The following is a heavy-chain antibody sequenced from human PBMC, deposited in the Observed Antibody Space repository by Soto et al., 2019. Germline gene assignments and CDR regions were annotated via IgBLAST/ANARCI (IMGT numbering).Heavy chain of an antibody. V-gene: IGHV1-46*01. CDR3: ARDQYGGLYKYYYGMDV. CDR2: INPSGGST. J-gene: IGHJ6*02. Sequence: GASVKVSGKASGYTFTSYYMHWVRQAPGQGLEWMGIINPSGGSTSYAQKFQGRVTMTRDTSTSTVYMELSSLRSEDTAGYYCARDQYGGLYKYYYGMDVWGQGTTVTVSS. D-gene: IGHD3-16*01. CDR1: GYTFTSYY.